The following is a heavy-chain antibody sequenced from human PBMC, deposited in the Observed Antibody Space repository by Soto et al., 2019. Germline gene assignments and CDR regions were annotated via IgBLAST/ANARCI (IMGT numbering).Heavy chain of an antibody. CDR1: GFSFSDHY. J-gene: IGHJ3*02. V-gene: IGHV3-72*01. CDR3: ARISAAVSNAFDI. D-gene: IGHD6-13*01. Sequence: EVQVVESGGGLVQPGGSLRLSCAGSGFSFSDHYMDWVRQAPGKGLEWVGRSRNKVKKYTTEYAASVKGRFTISRDDSKNSLYLQMNSLKTEDTAVYYCARISAAVSNAFDIWGQGTMVTVSS. CDR2: SRNKVKKYTT.